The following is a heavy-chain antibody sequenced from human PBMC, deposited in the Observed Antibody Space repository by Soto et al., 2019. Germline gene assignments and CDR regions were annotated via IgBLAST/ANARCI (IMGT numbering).Heavy chain of an antibody. CDR2: MNPGSGKT. Sequence: GASLKVSSKASGYTFINYDISWVRQATGQGLEWMGWMNPGSGKTGYANKFQGRVTMTRDASTSTAHLELSSLTSEDTAVYYCARMASSGTLNWFDPWGQGTPVTVSS. J-gene: IGHJ5*02. CDR1: GYTFINYD. CDR3: ARMASSGTLNWFDP. V-gene: IGHV1-8*02.